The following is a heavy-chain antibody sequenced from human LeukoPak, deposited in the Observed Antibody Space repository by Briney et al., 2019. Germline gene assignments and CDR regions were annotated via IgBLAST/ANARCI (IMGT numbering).Heavy chain of an antibody. Sequence: SETLSLTCAVYGGSFSGYYWSWIRQPPGKGLEWIGEINHGGSTNYNPSLMSRVTISVDMSKNQLSLKLSSVTAADTAVYYCARLNLGWSGYFRWFDPWGQGTLVTVSS. V-gene: IGHV4-34*01. CDR3: ARLNLGWSGYFRWFDP. D-gene: IGHD3-3*01. CDR2: INHGGST. J-gene: IGHJ5*02. CDR1: GGSFSGYY.